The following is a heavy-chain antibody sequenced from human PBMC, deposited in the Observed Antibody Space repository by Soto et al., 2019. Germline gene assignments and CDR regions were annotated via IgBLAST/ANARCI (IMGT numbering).Heavy chain of an antibody. Sequence: QVQLVQSGAELKKPGASVKVSCKASGYTFRSYGITWVRQAPGQGLEWMGWISAYNGITNYAQNLQGRVTMTTDTSTSTXXMXLXXLRSDDTAVYYCARDGPVLANPRSDGRRADYGMDVWGQGTTVTVSS. V-gene: IGHV1-18*01. CDR3: ARDGPVLANPRSDGRRADYGMDV. D-gene: IGHD3-16*01. CDR2: ISAYNGIT. CDR1: GYTFRSYG. J-gene: IGHJ6*02.